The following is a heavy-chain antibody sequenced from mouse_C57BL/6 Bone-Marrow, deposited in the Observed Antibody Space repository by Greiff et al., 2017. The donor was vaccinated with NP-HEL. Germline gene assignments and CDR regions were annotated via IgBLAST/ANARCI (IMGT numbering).Heavy chain of an antibody. J-gene: IGHJ4*01. V-gene: IGHV1-54*01. D-gene: IGHD2-5*01. CDR1: GYAFTNYL. Sequence: VKLVASGAELVRPGTSVKVSCKASGYAFTNYLLEWVKQRPGQGLEWIGVINPGSGGTNYNEKFKGKATLTADKSSSTAYMQLSSLTSEDSAVYFCARRDYSNLYAMDYWGQGTSVTVSS. CDR3: ARRDYSNLYAMDY. CDR2: INPGSGGT.